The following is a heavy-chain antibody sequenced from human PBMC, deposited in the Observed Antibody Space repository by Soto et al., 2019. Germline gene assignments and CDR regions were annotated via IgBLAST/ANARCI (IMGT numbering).Heavy chain of an antibody. CDR1: GFTFSSYS. Sequence: GGSLRLSCAASGFTFSSYSMNWVRQAPGKGLEWVSYISSSSSTIYYADSVKGRFTISRDNAKNSLYLQMNSLRAEDTAVYYCARVDFDRHYYMDVWGKGTTVTVSS. V-gene: IGHV3-48*01. D-gene: IGHD3-3*01. CDR3: ARVDFDRHYYMDV. CDR2: ISSSSSTI. J-gene: IGHJ6*03.